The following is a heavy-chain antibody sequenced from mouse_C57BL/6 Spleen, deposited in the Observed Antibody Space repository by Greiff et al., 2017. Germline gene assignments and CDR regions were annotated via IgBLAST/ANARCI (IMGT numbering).Heavy chain of an antibody. V-gene: IGHV1-64*01. CDR2: IHPNSGST. J-gene: IGHJ2*01. D-gene: IGHD2-13*01. CDR1: GYTFTSYW. CDR3: ASEDNAGDWDY. Sequence: QVQLQQPGAELVKPGASVKLSCKASGYTFTSYWMHWVKQRPGQGLEWIGMIHPNSGSTNYNEKLKSKATLTVDKSSSPAYMQLSSLTSEDSAVYDCASEDNAGDWDYWGQGTTLTVSS.